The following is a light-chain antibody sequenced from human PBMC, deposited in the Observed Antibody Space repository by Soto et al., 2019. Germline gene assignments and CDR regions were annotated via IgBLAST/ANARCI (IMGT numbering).Light chain of an antibody. J-gene: IGKJ4*01. CDR2: DTS. CDR3: QQRSDWPLT. Sequence: EIVLTQSPGTLSLSPGARATLSCRTSPTLSSSFLAWYQQTPGQAPRLLIYDTSTRAIDIPDRFSGSGSGTDFTLTISRLEPEDFAVYYCQQRSDWPLTFGGGTKVDIK. CDR1: PTLSSSF. V-gene: IGKV3D-20*02.